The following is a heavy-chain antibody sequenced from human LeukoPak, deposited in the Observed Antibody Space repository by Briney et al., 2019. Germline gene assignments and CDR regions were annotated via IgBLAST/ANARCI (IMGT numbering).Heavy chain of an antibody. D-gene: IGHD4-17*01. Sequence: GGSLRLSCAASGFTFSTYWMHWVRQAPGKGLVWVSRINSDGSSTRYADSVKGRFTISRDNAKNTLYLQMDSLRAEDTAVYYCARDLRTTGAFDIWGQGTMVTVSS. CDR1: GFTFSTYW. J-gene: IGHJ3*02. CDR2: INSDGSST. CDR3: ARDLRTTGAFDI. V-gene: IGHV3-74*01.